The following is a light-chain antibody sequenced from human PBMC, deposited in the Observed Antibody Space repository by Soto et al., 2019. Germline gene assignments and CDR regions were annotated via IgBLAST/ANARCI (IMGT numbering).Light chain of an antibody. V-gene: IGKV1-5*03. CDR3: QQYDSYPWT. Sequence: DIQITQSPSTLYPSIGDRVTIPCRASQSISSWLAWYQQKPGKAPKLLIYRASTLETGVPSRFSGSGTGTDFTLTITSLQPDDFATYYCQQYDSYPWTFGQGTKV. CDR1: QSISSW. J-gene: IGKJ1*01. CDR2: RAS.